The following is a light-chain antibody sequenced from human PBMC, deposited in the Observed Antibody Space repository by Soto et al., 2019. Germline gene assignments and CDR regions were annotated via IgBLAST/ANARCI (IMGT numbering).Light chain of an antibody. CDR3: SSFTSRFTFV. V-gene: IGLV2-14*01. CDR1: RSDVGAYNY. CDR2: EVT. Sequence: ALPQPASVSWSPGQSIAISCTVTRSDVGAYNYVSWYQQHPGKAPKLMISEVTNRPSGVSDRFSGSKSGNTASLTISGLQAEDEADYYCSSFTSRFTFVFGTGTKVTVL. J-gene: IGLJ1*01.